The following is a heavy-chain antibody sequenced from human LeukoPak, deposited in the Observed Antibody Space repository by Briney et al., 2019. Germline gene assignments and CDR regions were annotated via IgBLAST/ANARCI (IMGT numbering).Heavy chain of an antibody. CDR3: ARGETTVIGVYYYYYGMDV. CDR2: IDHSGSA. Sequence: SETLSLTCTVYGGSFSGYSWTWIRQPPGKGLEWIGEIDHSGSANSSPSLKSRLTISVDTSKNHFSLRLTSVTAADTGLYYCARGETTVIGVYYYYYGMDVWGQGTTVTVSS. V-gene: IGHV4-34*01. CDR1: GGSFSGYS. D-gene: IGHD4-17*01. J-gene: IGHJ6*02.